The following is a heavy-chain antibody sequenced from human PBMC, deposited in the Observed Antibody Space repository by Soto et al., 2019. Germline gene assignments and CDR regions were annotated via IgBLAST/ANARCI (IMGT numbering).Heavy chain of an antibody. CDR3: AGTARRVYDFWSGYDADY. CDR2: IYHSGST. D-gene: IGHD3-3*01. CDR1: GGSISSGGYS. J-gene: IGHJ4*02. V-gene: IGHV4-30-2*01. Sequence: QLQLQESGSGLVKPSQTLSLTCAVSGGSISSGGYSWSWIRQPPGKGLEWIGYIYHSGSTYYNPSLKSRVTISVDRSKNQFSLKLSSVTAADTAVYYCAGTARRVYDFWSGYDADYWGQGTLVTVSS.